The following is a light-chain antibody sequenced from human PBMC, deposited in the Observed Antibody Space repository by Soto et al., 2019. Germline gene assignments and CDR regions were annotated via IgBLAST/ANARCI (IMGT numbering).Light chain of an antibody. V-gene: IGKV3-15*01. CDR2: GAS. CDR1: QSVSSN. J-gene: IGKJ2*01. CDR3: QQYNNRRA. Sequence: EIVMTQSPATLSVSPGERATLSCRARQSVSSNLAWYQQKPGQAPRLLSYGASTRATGIPARFSGSGSGTEFTLTISSLQSEDFAVYYCQQYNNRRAFGQGTKLEIK.